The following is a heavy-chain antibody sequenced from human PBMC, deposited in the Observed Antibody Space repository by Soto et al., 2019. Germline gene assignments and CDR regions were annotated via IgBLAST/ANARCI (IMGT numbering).Heavy chain of an antibody. V-gene: IGHV5-51*01. J-gene: IGHJ6*03. CDR1: GYSFTSYW. CDR2: IYPGDSDT. CDR3: ARTSRRYYYYMDV. Sequence: GVPLKISCKGSGYSFTSYWIGWVRQMPGKGLEWMGIIYPGDSDTRYSPSFQGQVTISADKSISTAYLQWSSLKASDTAMYYCARTSRRYYYYMDVWGKGTTVTVSS.